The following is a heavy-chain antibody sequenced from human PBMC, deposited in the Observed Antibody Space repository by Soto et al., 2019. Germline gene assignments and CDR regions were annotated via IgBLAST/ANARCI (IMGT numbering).Heavy chain of an antibody. D-gene: IGHD3-10*02. Sequence: QVQLVQSGAEVKKPGSSVKVSCKASGGTFSSYTISWVRQAPGQGLEWMGRIIPILGIANYAQKFQGRVTITXXKXTXXAYMELSSLRSEDTAVYYCARETSITMFSGGYFQHWGQGTLVTVSS. V-gene: IGHV1-69*08. J-gene: IGHJ1*01. CDR3: ARETSITMFSGGYFQH. CDR2: IIPILGIA. CDR1: GGTFSSYT.